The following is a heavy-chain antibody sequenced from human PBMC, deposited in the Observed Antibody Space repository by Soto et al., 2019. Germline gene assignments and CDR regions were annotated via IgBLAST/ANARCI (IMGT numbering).Heavy chain of an antibody. CDR1: GYTFTSSY. Sequence: QVQLVQSGAAVRKPGASARVSCTASGYTFTSSYLHWVRQAPGQGLEWMGMILPSGGSTHYAQQFQGRLTMTTDTSTSTVYMELSSLSSDDTAFYYCARYGANMVFDSWGQGTLVTVSS. V-gene: IGHV1-46*01. CDR2: ILPSGGST. D-gene: IGHD3-10*01. CDR3: ARYGANMVFDS. J-gene: IGHJ4*01.